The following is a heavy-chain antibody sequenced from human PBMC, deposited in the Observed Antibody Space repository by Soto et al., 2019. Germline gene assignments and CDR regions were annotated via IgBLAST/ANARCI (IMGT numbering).Heavy chain of an antibody. J-gene: IGHJ4*02. D-gene: IGHD3-10*01. V-gene: IGHV3-30*07. Sequence: DSVRGRFTISRDNSKNTVFLQMNSLRAEDTAVYYCARGGGVYFVDYWGQGTLVTVSS. CDR3: ARGGGVYFVDY.